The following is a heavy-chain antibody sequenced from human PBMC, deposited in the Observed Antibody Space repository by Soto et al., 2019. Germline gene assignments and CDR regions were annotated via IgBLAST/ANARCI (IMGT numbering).Heavy chain of an antibody. J-gene: IGHJ4*01. V-gene: IGHV6-1*01. CDR1: GASVSSNSAG. Sequence: SQTLSLTCAITGASVSSNSAGWRWVRQSPSRGLEWLGRTYYRSKWYYEYAVSVRGRITINPDTSKNQYSLQLNSVTPEDTAVYFCARGEQYRGRIFDCCGQGTLGTVSS. CDR3: ARGEQYRGRIFDC. CDR2: TYYRSKWYY. D-gene: IGHD1-26*01.